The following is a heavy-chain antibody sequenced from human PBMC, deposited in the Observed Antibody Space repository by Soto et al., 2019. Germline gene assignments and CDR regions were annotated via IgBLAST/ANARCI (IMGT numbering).Heavy chain of an antibody. J-gene: IGHJ4*02. Sequence: GAPVKVSCKASGYTFXSYGISLARQAPGQGLEWMGWISAYNGKTIYAQKLQGRVTMTEDTSTDTAYMELSSLRSEDTAVYYCATDPALGYYGSGSYYNDYWGQGTLVTVSS. CDR2: ISAYNGKT. V-gene: IGHV1-18*01. D-gene: IGHD3-10*01. CDR1: GYTFXSYG. CDR3: ATDPALGYYGSGSYYNDY.